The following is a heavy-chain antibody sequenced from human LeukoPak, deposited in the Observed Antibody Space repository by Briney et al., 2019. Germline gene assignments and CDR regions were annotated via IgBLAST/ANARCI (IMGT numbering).Heavy chain of an antibody. J-gene: IGHJ3*01. CDR2: ISGSGGST. V-gene: IGHV3-23*01. CDR3: ARSTNLGVVVPDGFDV. Sequence: GALRLSCAASGFTFSSYGMSWVRQAPGKGLEWVSAISGSGGSTYYADSVKGRFTISRDDAKRSLYVQMNSLRADDTSVYYCARSTNLGVVVPDGFDVWGQGTMVTVSS. CDR1: GFTFSSYG. D-gene: IGHD3-3*01.